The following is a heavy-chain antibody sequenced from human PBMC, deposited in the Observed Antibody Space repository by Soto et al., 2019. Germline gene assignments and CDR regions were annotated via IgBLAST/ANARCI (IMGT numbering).Heavy chain of an antibody. V-gene: IGHV1-3*01. Sequence: QVQLVQSGAEVKKPGASVKISCKASGYTFTRYTMNWVRQAHGQRLEWMGWINPDNGNTKSSQKFQDRVIITRDTSASRAYMDLSSLRSEDTAVYYCARGIATGQLDPWGQGTLVTVSS. CDR1: GYTFTRYT. CDR2: INPDNGNT. CDR3: ARGIATGQLDP. D-gene: IGHD2-15*01. J-gene: IGHJ5*02.